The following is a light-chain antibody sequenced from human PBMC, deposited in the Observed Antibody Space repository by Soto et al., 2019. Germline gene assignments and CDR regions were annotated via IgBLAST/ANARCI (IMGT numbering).Light chain of an antibody. J-gene: IGLJ1*01. Sequence: QSALAQPSSVSGSSGQSITISCSGTNSDIGSYNYVSWYLQHPGKAPKLIVFEVSNRPSGISDRFSGSKSGNTAYLTIYGLQTEDEAVYYCNSFTSSNTLPYVFGTGTKVTVL. CDR2: EVS. CDR3: NSFTSSNTLPYV. V-gene: IGLV2-14*01. CDR1: NSDIGSYNY.